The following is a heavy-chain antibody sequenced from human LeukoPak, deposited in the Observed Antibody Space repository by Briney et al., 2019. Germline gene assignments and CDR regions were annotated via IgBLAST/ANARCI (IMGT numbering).Heavy chain of an antibody. V-gene: IGHV3-23*01. CDR3: ATFGSGSRRTNSFDY. J-gene: IGHJ4*02. Sequence: PGGSQRLSCAASGFTFSGYAMSWVRQAPGKGLEWVSAINTGGDGTFYADSVKGRFTISRDNSMNTQYLQMNSLRAEDTAVFYCATFGSGSRRTNSFDYWGQGTLVIVSS. D-gene: IGHD3-10*01. CDR2: INTGGDGT. CDR1: GFTFSGYA.